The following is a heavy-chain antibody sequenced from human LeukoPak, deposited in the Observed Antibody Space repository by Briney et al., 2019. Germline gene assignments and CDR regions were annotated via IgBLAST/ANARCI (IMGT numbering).Heavy chain of an antibody. J-gene: IGHJ5*02. CDR2: IYYSGST. CDR3: ARDLADYGDYGLFDL. CDR1: GGSISSYY. V-gene: IGHV4-59*12. D-gene: IGHD4-17*01. Sequence: KPSETLSLTCTVSGGSISSYYWSWIRQPPGKGLEWIGYIYYSGSTNYNPSLKSRVTMSVDTSKNQFSLKLSSVTAADTAVYYCARDLADYGDYGLFDLWGQGTLVTVSS.